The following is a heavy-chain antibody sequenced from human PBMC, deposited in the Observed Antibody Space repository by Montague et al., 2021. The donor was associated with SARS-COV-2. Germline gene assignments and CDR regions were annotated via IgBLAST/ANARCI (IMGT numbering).Heavy chain of an antibody. CDR3: ARQRRGGLVSTPSCCDY. J-gene: IGHJ4*02. CDR2: IYYSGRT. Sequence: IYYSGRTYYNPSLKNRVTISVDTSKNQFSLKLSSVTAADTAVYYCARQRRGGLVSTPSCCDYGGQGTMCTFS. V-gene: IGHV4-30-2*03. D-gene: IGHD6-19*01.